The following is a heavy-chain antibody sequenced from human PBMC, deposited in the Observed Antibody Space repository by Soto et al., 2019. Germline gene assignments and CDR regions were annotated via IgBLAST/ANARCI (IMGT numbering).Heavy chain of an antibody. CDR2: IIPISGTA. J-gene: IGHJ6*02. Sequence: QVQLVQSGAEVKRPGPSWRVSGRASGGTFASYAISGVRQAPGQGLEWRGGIIPISGTANYAQKFQGRVTITADESTSTAYMELSSLRSEDTAVYYCARSQGSSTSLEIYYYYYYGMDVWGQGTTVTVSS. D-gene: IGHD2-2*01. V-gene: IGHV1-69*01. CDR1: GGTFASYA. CDR3: ARSQGSSTSLEIYYYYYYGMDV.